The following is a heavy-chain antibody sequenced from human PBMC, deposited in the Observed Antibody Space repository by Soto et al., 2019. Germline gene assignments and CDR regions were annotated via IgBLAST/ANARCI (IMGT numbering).Heavy chain of an antibody. D-gene: IGHD2-2*01. CDR2: IYHSGST. CDR1: GDSISNDNW. V-gene: IGHV4-4*02. Sequence: SETLSLTCTVSGDSISNDNWWSWVRQPPGKGLEWIGEIYHSGSTNSNPSLKSRVTISVDTSKNQFSLKLTSVTAADTAVYYCARLRGYCISSSCHGHYVMDVWGEGSTVIVSS. CDR3: ARLRGYCISSSCHGHYVMDV. J-gene: IGHJ6*04.